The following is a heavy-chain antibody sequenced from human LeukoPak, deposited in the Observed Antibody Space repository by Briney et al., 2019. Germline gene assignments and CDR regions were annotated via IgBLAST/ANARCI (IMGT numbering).Heavy chain of an antibody. J-gene: IGHJ4*02. CDR1: GFTFSSYA. V-gene: IGHV3-23*01. Sequence: PGGSLRLSCAASGFTFSSYAMSWVRQAPGKGLEWVSTISGSGGRTYYADSVKGRFTISRDNSKNTLYLQMNSLRAEDTAVYYCAKDPSGSSSFSYLDYWGQGTLVTVSS. CDR3: AKDPSGSSSFSYLDY. CDR2: ISGSGGRT. D-gene: IGHD3-10*01.